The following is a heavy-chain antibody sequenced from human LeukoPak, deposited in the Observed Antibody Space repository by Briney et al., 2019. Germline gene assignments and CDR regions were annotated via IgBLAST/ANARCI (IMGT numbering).Heavy chain of an antibody. CDR1: GGSFSGYY. D-gene: IGHD3-10*01. J-gene: IGHJ4*02. CDR2: INHSGST. V-gene: IGHV4-34*01. CDR3: ARSKVRVRGVDY. Sequence: SETLSLTCAVYGGSFSGYYWSWIRQPPGKGLEWIGEINHSGSTNYNPSLKSRVTISVDTSKNQFSLKLSSATAADTAVYYCARSKVRVRGVDYWGQGTLVTVSS.